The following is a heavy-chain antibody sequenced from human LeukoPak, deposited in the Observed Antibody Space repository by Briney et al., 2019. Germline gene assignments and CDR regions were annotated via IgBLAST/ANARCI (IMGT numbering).Heavy chain of an antibody. D-gene: IGHD1-1*01. CDR1: GYTFTSYD. CDR3: ARAEWNDAFDI. CDR2: MNPDSGNT. V-gene: IGHV1-8*01. Sequence: ASVKVCCKAFGYTFTSYDINRVGQATGQGLEWMGWMNPDSGNTGYAQKFQGRVTMTRNTSISTAYMELSSLRSEDTAVYYCARAEWNDAFDIWGQGTMVTVSS. J-gene: IGHJ3*02.